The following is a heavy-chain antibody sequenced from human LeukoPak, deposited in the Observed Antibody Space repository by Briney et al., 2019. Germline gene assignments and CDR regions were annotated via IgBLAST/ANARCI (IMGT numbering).Heavy chain of an antibody. Sequence: GRSLRLSCAASGFTFSSYGMHWVRQAPGKGLEWVSSVTASGTLKYYADSVAGRFTISRDSAQNSVSLQMNSLKAEDTAVYYCARGTGNSFDRWGQGILVTVSS. V-gene: IGHV3-21*01. CDR3: ARGTGNSFDR. D-gene: IGHD3-9*01. CDR1: GFTFSSYG. J-gene: IGHJ4*02. CDR2: VTASGTLK.